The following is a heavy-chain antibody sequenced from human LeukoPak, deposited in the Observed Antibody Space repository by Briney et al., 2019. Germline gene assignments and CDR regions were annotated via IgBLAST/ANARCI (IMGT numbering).Heavy chain of an antibody. D-gene: IGHD5-18*01. CDR3: ARLLPSGVQLWSPWKSYHYYYMDV. J-gene: IGHJ6*03. Sequence: GESLKISCKGSGYSFTSYWIGWVRQMPGKGLEWMGIIYPGDSDTRYSPSFQGQVTISADKSISTAYLQWSSLKASDTAMYYCARLLPSGVQLWSPWKSYHYYYMDVWGKGTTVTVSS. V-gene: IGHV5-51*01. CDR2: IYPGDSDT. CDR1: GYSFTSYW.